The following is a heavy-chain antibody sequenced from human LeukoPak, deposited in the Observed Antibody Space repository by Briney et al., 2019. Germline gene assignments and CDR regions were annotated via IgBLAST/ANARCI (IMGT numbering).Heavy chain of an antibody. CDR1: GGTFSSYA. D-gene: IGHD3-10*01. CDR2: IIPIFGTA. Sequence: SVKVSCKASGGTFSSYAISWVRQAPGQGLEWMGGIIPIFGTANYAQKFQGRVTITADKSTSTAYMELSSLRSEDTAVYYCARVQRITMVREVPGPLDWGQGTLVTVSS. CDR3: ARVQRITMVREVPGPLD. V-gene: IGHV1-69*06. J-gene: IGHJ4*02.